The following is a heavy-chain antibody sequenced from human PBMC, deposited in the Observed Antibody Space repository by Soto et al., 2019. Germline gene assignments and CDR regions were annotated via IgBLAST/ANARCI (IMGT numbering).Heavy chain of an antibody. CDR1: GYAFSSYA. V-gene: IGHV1-3*05. CDR2: INIGSGNT. D-gene: IGHD2-21*02. Sequence: QVQLVQSGAEEKQPGASVRVSCKASGYAFSSYAMHWVRQAPGQRLEWMGWINIGSGNTEYSQNFQDRITITRDTCASTVYRELSSLRSEDTAVYYCARDGGDCGYRLTYYYYIGMDVWGQGTTVTVSS. CDR3: ARDGGDCGYRLTYYYYIGMDV. J-gene: IGHJ6*02.